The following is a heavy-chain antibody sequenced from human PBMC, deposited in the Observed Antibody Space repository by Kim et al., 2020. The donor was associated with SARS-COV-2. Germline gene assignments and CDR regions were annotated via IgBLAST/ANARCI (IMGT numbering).Heavy chain of an antibody. CDR1: EFTFRDYY. V-gene: IGHV3-11*05. CDR3: ARVPNGSGSWYYFDY. CDR2: ISGTTDYT. Sequence: GGSLRLSCAASEFTFRDYYMSWIRQTPGKGLEWLSYISGTTDYTNYADSVKGRFTISRDNAKNSLYLQMNSPRADDTAVYYCARVPNGSGSWYYFDYWGQGTLVTVSS. J-gene: IGHJ4*02. D-gene: IGHD3-10*01.